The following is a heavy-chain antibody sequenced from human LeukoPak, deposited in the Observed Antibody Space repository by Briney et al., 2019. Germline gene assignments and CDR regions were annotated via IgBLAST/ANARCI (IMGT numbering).Heavy chain of an antibody. CDR1: GGSISSYY. CDR3: ARTADCSSTSCYDYYGSGSHLYYYYYGMDV. J-gene: IGHJ6*02. Sequence: PSETLSLTCTVSGGSISSYYWSWIRQPAGKGLEWIGRIYTSGSTNYNPSLKSRVTMSVDTSENQFSLKLSSVTAADTAVYYCARTADCSSTSCYDYYGSGSHLYYYYYGMDVWGQGTTVTVSS. V-gene: IGHV4-4*07. D-gene: IGHD2-2*01. CDR2: IYTSGST.